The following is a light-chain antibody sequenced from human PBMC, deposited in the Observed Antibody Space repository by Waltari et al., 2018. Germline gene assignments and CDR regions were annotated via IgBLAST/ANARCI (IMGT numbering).Light chain of an antibody. J-gene: IGLJ3*02. Sequence: QRPGRAPLLLIFKDKERRSGIPERFSGSSSGTTVTLTITSVQAEDEADYFCQSADTSIANVVFGGGTKLTVL. CDR3: QSADTSIANVV. V-gene: IGLV3-25*03. CDR2: KDK.